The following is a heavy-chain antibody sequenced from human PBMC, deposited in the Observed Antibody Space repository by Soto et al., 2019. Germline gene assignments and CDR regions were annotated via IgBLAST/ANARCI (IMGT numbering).Heavy chain of an antibody. Sequence: GESLKISCTGSGYSFAGYWITWVRQKPGKGLEWMGRIDPSDSQAYYSPSFRGHVTISVTKSITTVFLQWSSLRASDTAMYYCARQIYDSDTGPNFQYYFDSWGQGTPVTGSS. V-gene: IGHV5-10-1*01. CDR1: GYSFAGYW. CDR3: ARQIYDSDTGPNFQYYFDS. D-gene: IGHD3-22*01. J-gene: IGHJ4*02. CDR2: IDPSDSQA.